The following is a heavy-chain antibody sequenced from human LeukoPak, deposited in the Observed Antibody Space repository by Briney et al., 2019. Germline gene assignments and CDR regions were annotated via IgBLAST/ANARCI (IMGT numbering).Heavy chain of an antibody. CDR3: ASQITGPPFDGYGMDV. J-gene: IGHJ6*02. CDR1: GGSFSGYY. D-gene: IGHD1-20*01. Sequence: SETLSLTCVVYGGSFSGYYWSWIRQPPGKGLEWIGEIYHSGSTNYNPSLKSRVTISVDTSKNQFSLKLSSVTAADTAVYYCASQITGPPFDGYGMDVWGQGTTVTVSS. V-gene: IGHV4-34*01. CDR2: IYHSGST.